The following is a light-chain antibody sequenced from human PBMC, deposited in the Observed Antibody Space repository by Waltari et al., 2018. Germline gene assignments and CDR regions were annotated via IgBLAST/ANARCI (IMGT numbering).Light chain of an antibody. CDR3: SSYAGSNNVI. CDR1: SRYVRSYNY. CDR2: EVT. J-gene: IGLJ2*01. V-gene: IGLV2-8*01. Sequence: QSALTQPPSASGSRGPSVTISRTGTSRYVRSYNYLSWYQQHPGKPPKLMFYEVTKRPSGVPDRFSGSKSGNTASLTVSGLQAEDEADYYCSSYAGSNNVIFGGGTRLTVL.